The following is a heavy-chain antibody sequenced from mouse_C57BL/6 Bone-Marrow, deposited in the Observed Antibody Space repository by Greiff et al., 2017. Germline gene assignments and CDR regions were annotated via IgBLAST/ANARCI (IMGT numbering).Heavy chain of an antibody. Sequence: QVQLQQPGAELVKPGASVKVSCKASGYTFTSYWMHWVKQRPGQGLEWIGRIHPSDSDTNYNQKFKGKATLTVDKSSSTAYMQLSSLTSEDSAVYYCAIARDYGSSYGYFDVWDTGTTVTVSS. J-gene: IGHJ1*03. CDR3: AIARDYGSSYGYFDV. D-gene: IGHD1-1*01. V-gene: IGHV1-74*01. CDR2: IHPSDSDT. CDR1: GYTFTSYW.